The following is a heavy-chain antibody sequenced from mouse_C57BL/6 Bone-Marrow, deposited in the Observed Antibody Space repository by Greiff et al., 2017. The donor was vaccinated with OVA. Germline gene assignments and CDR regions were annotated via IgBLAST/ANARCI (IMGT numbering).Heavy chain of an antibody. V-gene: IGHV5-12*01. J-gene: IGHJ3*01. CDR1: GFTFSDYY. CDR2: ISNGGGST. Sequence: EVKVVESGGGLVQPGGSLKLSCAASGFTFSDYYMYWVRQTPEKRLEWVAYISNGGGSTYYPDTVKGRFTISRDNAKNTLYLQMSRLKSEDTAMYYCARHGDYSWFAYWGQGTLVTVSA. CDR3: ARHGDYSWFAY. D-gene: IGHD2-12*01.